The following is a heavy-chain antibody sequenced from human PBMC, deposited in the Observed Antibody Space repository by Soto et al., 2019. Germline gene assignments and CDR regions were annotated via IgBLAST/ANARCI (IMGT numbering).Heavy chain of an antibody. V-gene: IGHV1-69*08. J-gene: IGHJ4*02. CDR2: VIPIVNIA. CDR3: ARDLDYYDSSGYP. D-gene: IGHD3-22*01. Sequence: QVQLVQSGAEVKKPGSSVKVSCKASGGIFSSNTINWVRQAPGQGLEWMGRVIPIVNIADYAQKFQGRVTINADKSTATAYMELSSLRSEDTAVYYCARDLDYYDSSGYPGGQGTLVTVSS. CDR1: GGIFSSNT.